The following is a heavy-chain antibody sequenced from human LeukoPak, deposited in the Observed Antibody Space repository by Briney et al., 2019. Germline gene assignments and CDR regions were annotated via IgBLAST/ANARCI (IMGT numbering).Heavy chain of an antibody. V-gene: IGHV3-7*05. D-gene: IGHD1-26*01. CDR3: AYRNNFEY. J-gene: IGHJ4*02. CDR2: IKADGSEK. Sequence: GGSLRLSCAASGFTFTSYAMSWVRQPPGKGLEWVANIKADGSEKYYVDSVKGRFTISRDDAKRTVDLQMDNLRAEDTAIYYCAYRNNFEYWGQGALVTVSS. CDR1: GFTFTSYA.